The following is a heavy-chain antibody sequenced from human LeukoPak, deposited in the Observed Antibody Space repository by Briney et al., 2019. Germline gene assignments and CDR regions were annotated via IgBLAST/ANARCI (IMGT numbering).Heavy chain of an antibody. Sequence: PGGSLRLSCAASGFTLSNSGMHWVRQAPGKGLEWVSRTNGDGSDTSYADSVKGRFTISRDSATNTLYLQMNSLRAEDTAIYYCVRDGEYSHGVDFDYWGQGTLVTVSP. D-gene: IGHD5-18*01. CDR3: VRDGEYSHGVDFDY. V-gene: IGHV3-74*01. CDR2: TNGDGSDT. J-gene: IGHJ4*02. CDR1: GFTLSNSG.